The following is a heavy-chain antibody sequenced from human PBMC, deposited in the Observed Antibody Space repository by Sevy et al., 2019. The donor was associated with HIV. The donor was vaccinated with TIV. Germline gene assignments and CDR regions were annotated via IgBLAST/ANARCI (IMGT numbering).Heavy chain of an antibody. CDR3: ARRGDNNWFDP. D-gene: IGHD2-15*01. CDR1: GVSISGGAYY. V-gene: IGHV4-39*01. Sequence: SETLSLTCTVSGVSISGGAYYWGWIRQLPGKGLEWIWSISYTGSAYYNPSLKSRVTISVDTSKNQFSLKLTSVTAADTAVYYCARRGDNNWFDPWGQGTLVTISS. CDR2: ISYTGSA. J-gene: IGHJ5*02.